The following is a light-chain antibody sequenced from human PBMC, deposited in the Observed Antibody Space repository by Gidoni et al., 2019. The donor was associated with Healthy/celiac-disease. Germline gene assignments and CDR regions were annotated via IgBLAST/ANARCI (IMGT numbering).Light chain of an antibody. J-gene: IGKJ4*01. CDR2: DAS. CDR1: QTVSSY. V-gene: IGKV3-11*01. Sequence: IVLTQSPATLSLSPGERATLSCRASQTVSSYLAWYQQKPGQAPRLLIYDASNRATGIPARFRGSGSGTDLTLTISSIEPEDFAVYDCQQRSNWPPLTFGGXTKVEIK. CDR3: QQRSNWPPLT.